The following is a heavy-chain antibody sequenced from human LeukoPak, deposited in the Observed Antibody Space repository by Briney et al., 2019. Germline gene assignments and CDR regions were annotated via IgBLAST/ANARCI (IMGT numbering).Heavy chain of an antibody. Sequence: GGSLRLSCAVSEFTFRKYAMSWVRQAPGKGLEWVSAISGSGGNTYYADSVKGRFTISRDNSKNTLYLQMNSLRAEDTAVYYCAREVVPGNAFDIWGQGTMVTVSS. V-gene: IGHV3-23*01. J-gene: IGHJ3*02. CDR1: EFTFRKYA. D-gene: IGHD1-26*01. CDR2: ISGSGGNT. CDR3: AREVVPGNAFDI.